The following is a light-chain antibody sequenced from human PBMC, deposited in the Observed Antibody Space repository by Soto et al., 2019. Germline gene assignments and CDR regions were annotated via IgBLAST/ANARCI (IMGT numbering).Light chain of an antibody. V-gene: IGLV1-40*01. CDR1: SSNIGAGYD. Sequence: QAVVTQPPSVSGAPGQRVTISCTGSSSNIGAGYDVHWYQQLPGTAPKLLIYGNSNRPSGVPDRFSGSKSGTSASLAITGLRGEDEADYYCRSYDSSLSGWVFGGGTKVTVL. CDR3: RSYDSSLSGWV. J-gene: IGLJ3*02. CDR2: GNS.